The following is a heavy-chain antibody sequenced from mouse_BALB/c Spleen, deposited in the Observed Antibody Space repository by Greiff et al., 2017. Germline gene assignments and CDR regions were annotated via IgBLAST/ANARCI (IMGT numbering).Heavy chain of an antibody. CDR3: ARWGYGNYVGYAMDY. D-gene: IGHD2-1*01. Sequence: QVQLQQPGAELVKPGASVKMSCKASGYTFTSYWMHWVKQRPGQGLEWIGVIDPSDSYTSYNQKFQGKATITADTSSNTAYLQLSSLTSEDTAVYYCARWGYGNYVGYAMDYWGQGTSVTVSS. CDR2: IDPSDSYT. CDR1: GYTFTSYW. J-gene: IGHJ4*01. V-gene: IGHV1-59*01.